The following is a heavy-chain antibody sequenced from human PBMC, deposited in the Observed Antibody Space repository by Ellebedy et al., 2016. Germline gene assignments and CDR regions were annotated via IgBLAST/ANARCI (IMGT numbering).Heavy chain of an antibody. V-gene: IGHV5-51*01. CDR2: IYPGDSDT. CDR3: ARQLIAMIVVVDRHGMDV. J-gene: IGHJ6*02. CDR1: GYSFTSYW. Sequence: GGSLRLXXKGFGYSFTSYWIGWVRQMPGKGLEWMGIIYPGDSDTRYSPSFQGQVTISADKSISTAYLQWSSLKASDTAMYYCARQLIAMIVVVDRHGMDVWGQGTTVTVSS. D-gene: IGHD3-22*01.